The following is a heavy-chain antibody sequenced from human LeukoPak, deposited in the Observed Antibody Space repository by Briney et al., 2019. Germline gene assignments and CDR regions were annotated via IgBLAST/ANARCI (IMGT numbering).Heavy chain of an antibody. J-gene: IGHJ6*02. CDR1: GFTVSSNY. CDR2: IYSGGRT. V-gene: IGHV3-53*01. Sequence: GGSLRLSCAASGFTVSSNYMNWVRQAPGKGLEWVSVIYSGGRTYYADSVMGRFTISRDNSKNTLSLQMNSLRVEDTAVYYCARYSYYSMDVWGQGTTVTVSS. CDR3: ARYSYYSMDV. D-gene: IGHD2-21*01.